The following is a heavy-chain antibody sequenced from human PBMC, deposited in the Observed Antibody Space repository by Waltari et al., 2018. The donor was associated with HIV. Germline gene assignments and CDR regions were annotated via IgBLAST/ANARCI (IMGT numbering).Heavy chain of an antibody. D-gene: IGHD2-15*01. CDR1: GYTFTGYY. Sequence: QVQLVQSGAEVKKPGASVKVSCRASGYTFTGYYMHWVRLAPGQGLEWMGWNNPNTGGANYAQKFQGRVTMTSDTSISTVYMELSSLKSDDTAVYYCARATLGAANPFDYWGQGTLVTVSS. V-gene: IGHV1-2*02. CDR2: NNPNTGGA. J-gene: IGHJ4*02. CDR3: ARATLGAANPFDY.